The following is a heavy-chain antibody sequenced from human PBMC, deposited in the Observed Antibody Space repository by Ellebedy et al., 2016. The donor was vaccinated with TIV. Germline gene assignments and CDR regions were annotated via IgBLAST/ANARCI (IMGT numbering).Heavy chain of an antibody. CDR2: IWSDGTNK. CDR3: ARDYYGSGSYSSD. V-gene: IGHV3-33*01. Sequence: PGGSLRLSCAASGFTFSNYGMHWVRQAPGKGLEWVAVIWSDGTNKYYADSGKGRFTISRDNAKNSLYLQMNSMRDEDTAVYYCARDYYGSGSYSSDWGQGTLVTVSS. CDR1: GFTFSNYG. D-gene: IGHD3-10*01. J-gene: IGHJ4*02.